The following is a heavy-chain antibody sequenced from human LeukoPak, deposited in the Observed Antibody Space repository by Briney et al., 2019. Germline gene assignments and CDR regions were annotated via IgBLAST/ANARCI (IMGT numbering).Heavy chain of an antibody. J-gene: IGHJ4*02. Sequence: SETLSLTCTVSGGSISSYYWSWIRQPPGKGLEWIAYIYYSGSTNYNPSLKSRVTISVDTSKNQFSLRLSSVTAADTAVYYCARYRTGSRDSTGYYSGSATFDYWGQGTLVTVSS. CDR3: ARYRTGSRDSTGYYSGSATFDY. V-gene: IGHV4-59*08. D-gene: IGHD3-22*01. CDR2: IYYSGST. CDR1: GGSISSYY.